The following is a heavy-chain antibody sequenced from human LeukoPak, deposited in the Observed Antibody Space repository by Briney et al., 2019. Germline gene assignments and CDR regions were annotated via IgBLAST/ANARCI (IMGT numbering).Heavy chain of an antibody. J-gene: IGHJ3*02. Sequence: PGGSLRLSCAASGFTFSSYGMSWVRQAPGKGLEWVSGISATGGSTYTADSVKGRFTISRDNSKNTLYLQMSSLRAEDAAVYYCAKVRRYFDWLSLEAFDIWGQGTMVTVSS. CDR2: ISATGGST. CDR3: AKVRRYFDWLSLEAFDI. D-gene: IGHD3-9*01. V-gene: IGHV3-23*01. CDR1: GFTFSSYG.